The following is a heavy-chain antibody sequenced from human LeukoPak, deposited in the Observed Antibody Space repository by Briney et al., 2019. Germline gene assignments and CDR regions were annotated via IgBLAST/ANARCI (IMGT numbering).Heavy chain of an antibody. CDR1: GFTFSSHG. CDR2: ITSTSTYI. J-gene: IGHJ1*01. D-gene: IGHD6-19*01. V-gene: IGHV3-21*01. CDR3: ARVDNNGLYSEYFDH. Sequence: GGSLRLSCVASGFTFSSHGMNWVRQAPGKGLEWVSSITSTSTYIYYGGSVKGRFTTSRDHAQNSLFLQMHSLRAEDTAVYYCARVDNNGLYSEYFDHWGQGTLVTVSS.